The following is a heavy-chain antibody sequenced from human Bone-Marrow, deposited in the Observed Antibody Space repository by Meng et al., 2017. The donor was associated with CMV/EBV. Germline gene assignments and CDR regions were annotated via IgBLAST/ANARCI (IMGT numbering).Heavy chain of an antibody. CDR3: ARQPAANHLLVDV. V-gene: IGHV3-11*01. CDR1: GFTFSDYY. J-gene: IGHJ6*02. Sequence: GESLKISCAASGFTFSDYYMSWIRQAPGRGLEWVSYISSSGSTIYYADSVKGRFTISRDNAKNSLYLQMNSLRAEDTAVYYCARQPAANHLLVDVWGQGTTVTVSS. CDR2: ISSSGSTI. D-gene: IGHD2-2*01.